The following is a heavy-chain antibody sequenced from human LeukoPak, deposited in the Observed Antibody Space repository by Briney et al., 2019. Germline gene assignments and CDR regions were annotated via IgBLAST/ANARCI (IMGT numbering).Heavy chain of an antibody. J-gene: IGHJ3*02. Sequence: SETLSLSCTVSGASTSHFYWNWIRQPPGKGPEWIGYMHNSGSSKHSPSLKSRVTISIDTSKNQFSLQLTSVTAADTAIYYCARSAEWLRNAFDIWGQGTMVSVSS. CDR3: ARSAEWLRNAFDI. CDR2: MHNSGSS. V-gene: IGHV4-59*01. D-gene: IGHD5-12*01. CDR1: GASTSHFY.